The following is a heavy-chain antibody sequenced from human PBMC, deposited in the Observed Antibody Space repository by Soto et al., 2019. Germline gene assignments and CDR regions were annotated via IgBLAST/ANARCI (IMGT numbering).Heavy chain of an antibody. J-gene: IGHJ6*01. CDR1: GGTFSSYA. CDR2: IIPIFGTA. V-gene: IGHV1-69*12. Sequence: QVQLVQSGAEVKKPGSSVKVSCKASGGTFSSYAISWVRQAPGQGLEWMGGIIPIFGTANYAQKFQGRVTITADESTSTAYMALSSLRAEDTAVYYCARGAYSYGYQDDYYGRDVWGQGTTVTVSS. CDR3: ARGAYSYGYQDDYYGRDV. D-gene: IGHD5-18*01.